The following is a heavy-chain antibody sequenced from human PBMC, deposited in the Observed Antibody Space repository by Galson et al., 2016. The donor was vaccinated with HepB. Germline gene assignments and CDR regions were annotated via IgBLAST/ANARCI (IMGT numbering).Heavy chain of an antibody. Sequence: SVKVSCKASGYTFTSYAMHWVRQAPGQGLEWMGWINAGNGNRKYSQKLQGRVTITRDTSAYTAYMELSSLRSEDTAVYYCARTVTTQYYWDEGYYYGMDVWGQGTTVTVSS. CDR2: INAGNGNR. D-gene: IGHD3-16*01. CDR1: GYTFTSYA. CDR3: ARTVTTQYYWDEGYYYGMDV. V-gene: IGHV1-3*01. J-gene: IGHJ6*02.